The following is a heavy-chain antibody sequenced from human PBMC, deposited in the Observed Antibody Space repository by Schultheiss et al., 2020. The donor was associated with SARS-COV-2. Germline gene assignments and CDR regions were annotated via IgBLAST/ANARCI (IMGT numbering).Heavy chain of an antibody. D-gene: IGHD4-17*01. J-gene: IGHJ6*02. CDR2: ISGSGGST. Sequence: GESLKISCAASGFTFSSYGMHWVRQAPGKGLEWVSAISGSGGSTYYADSMQGRFTVSRDNSKNTLYLQMNSLRAEDTAVYYCARVRYGGNYYYYGMDVWGQGTTVTVSS. CDR3: ARVRYGGNYYYYGMDV. V-gene: IGHV3-NL1*01. CDR1: GFTFSSYG.